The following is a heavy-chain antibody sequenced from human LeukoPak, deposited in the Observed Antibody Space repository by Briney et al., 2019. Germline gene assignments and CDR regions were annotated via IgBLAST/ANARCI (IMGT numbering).Heavy chain of an antibody. CDR3: ARDLSATARAYDY. J-gene: IGHJ4*02. CDR1: GFILSHYN. V-gene: IGHV3-21*01. D-gene: IGHD2-15*01. CDR2: ITISGTYI. Sequence: PGGSLRLSCAASGFILSHYNMNWVRQAPGKGLECVSFITISGTYITYADSVKGRFTIARDNAKNSLYLQMNGVRAEDTADCARDLSATARAYDYWGQGTLVTVSS.